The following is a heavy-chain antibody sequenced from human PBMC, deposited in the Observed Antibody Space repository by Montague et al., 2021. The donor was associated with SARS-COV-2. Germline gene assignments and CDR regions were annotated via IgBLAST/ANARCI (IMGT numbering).Heavy chain of an antibody. D-gene: IGHD1-26*01. V-gene: IGHV4-39*01. CDR2: IYYSGTT. CDR3: AWEDAGDWYFDL. CDR1: GGSISSSSYY. Sequence: SETLSLTCTVSGGSISSSSYYWGWIRQPPGKGPEWIGSIYYSGTTFYNPSLRSRVTMSVDTSKNQFSLRLSSVTAADAAVFYCAWEDAGDWYFDLWGRGTLVTVSS. J-gene: IGHJ2*01.